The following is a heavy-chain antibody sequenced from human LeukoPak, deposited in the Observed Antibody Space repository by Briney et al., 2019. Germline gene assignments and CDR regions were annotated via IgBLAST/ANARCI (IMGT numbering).Heavy chain of an antibody. J-gene: IGHJ4*02. V-gene: IGHV3-74*01. CDR1: GFTFSSYS. Sequence: GGSLRLSCAASGFTFSSYSMHWVRQAPGRGLVWVSRINSDDSSATYADSVKGRFTISRDNAKNMLYLQMNSLSADDTAVYYCTRDLIYGGQGTLVTVSS. D-gene: IGHD2/OR15-2a*01. CDR3: TRDLIY. CDR2: INSDDSSA.